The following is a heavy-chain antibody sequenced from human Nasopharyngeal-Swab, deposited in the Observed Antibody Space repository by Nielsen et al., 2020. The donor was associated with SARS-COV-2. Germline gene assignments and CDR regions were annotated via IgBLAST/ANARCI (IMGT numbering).Heavy chain of an antibody. CDR2: IKSKTDGGTT. CDR3: TTEEFPRVVFYYYYYMDV. V-gene: IGHV3-15*01. CDR1: GFTFSNAW. Sequence: GGSLRLSCAASGFTFSNAWMSWVRQAPGKGLEWVGRIKSKTDGGTTDYAAPVKGRFTISRDDSKNTLYLQMNSLKTEDTAVYYCTTEEFPRVVFYYYYYMDVWGKGTTVTVSS. J-gene: IGHJ6*03. D-gene: IGHD3-3*01.